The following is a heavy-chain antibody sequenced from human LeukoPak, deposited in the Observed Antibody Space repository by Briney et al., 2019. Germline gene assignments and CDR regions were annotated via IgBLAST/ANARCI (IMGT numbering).Heavy chain of an antibody. CDR1: GFTFSSYG. V-gene: IGHV3-33*01. Sequence: GRSLRLSCAASGFTFSSYGMRWVRQAPGKGLEWVAVIWYDGSNKYYADSVKGRFTISRDNSKNTLYLQMNSLRAEDRAVYYCARDDYGDYQGRMDVWGKGTTVTVSS. D-gene: IGHD4-17*01. CDR2: IWYDGSNK. CDR3: ARDDYGDYQGRMDV. J-gene: IGHJ6*04.